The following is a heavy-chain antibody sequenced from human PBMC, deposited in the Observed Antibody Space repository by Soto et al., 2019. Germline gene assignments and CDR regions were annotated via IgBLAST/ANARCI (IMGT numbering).Heavy chain of an antibody. CDR1: GFTFSSYG. V-gene: IGHV3-30*18. D-gene: IGHD2-21*01. CDR2: ISYDGSNK. Sequence: QVQLVESGGGVVQPGRSLRLSCAASGFTFSSYGMHWVRQAPGKGLEWVAVISYDGSNKYYADSVKGRFTISRDNSKNTLYLQMNSLRAEDTAVYYWAKDRILTNGAALDYWGQGTLVTVSS. J-gene: IGHJ4*02. CDR3: AKDRILTNGAALDY.